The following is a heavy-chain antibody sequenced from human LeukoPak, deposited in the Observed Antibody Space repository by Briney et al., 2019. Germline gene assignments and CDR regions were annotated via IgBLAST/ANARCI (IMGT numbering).Heavy chain of an antibody. CDR2: GYYSGST. J-gene: IGHJ4*02. CDR1: GGSIRSSSYY. Sequence: SETLSLTCTVSGGSIRSSSYYWGWIRQPPGKGLEWIESGYYSGSTYYNPSLKSRVTISVDTSKNQFSLKLSSVTAADTAVYYCARRPRNICFDYWGPGNPGHRLL. CDR3: ARRPRNICFDY. V-gene: IGHV4-39*07.